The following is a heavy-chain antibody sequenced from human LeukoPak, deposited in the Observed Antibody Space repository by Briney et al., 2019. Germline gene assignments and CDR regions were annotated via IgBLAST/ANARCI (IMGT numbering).Heavy chain of an antibody. D-gene: IGHD1-26*01. V-gene: IGHV3-64*01. Sequence: PGGSLRLSCAASGFTFSSYAMHWVRQAPGKGLEYVSAISSNGGSTYYANSVKGRFTISRDNSKNTLYPQMGSLRAEDMAVYYCAISPGGSYYLVYWGQGTLITVSS. CDR3: AISPGGSYYLVY. CDR2: ISSNGGST. CDR1: GFTFSSYA. J-gene: IGHJ4*02.